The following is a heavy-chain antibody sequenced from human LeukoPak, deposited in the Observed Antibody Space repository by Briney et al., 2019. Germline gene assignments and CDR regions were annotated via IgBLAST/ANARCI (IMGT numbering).Heavy chain of an antibody. CDR1: GFTVDSNY. V-gene: IGHV3-53*01. Sequence: SGGSLRLSCAASGFTVDSNYLSWVRQAPGKGLEWVSVIYSGGSTYYADSVKGRFTISRDNSKNTLYLQMNSLRAEDTAVYYCARDSSSWPLYGMDVWGQGTTVTVSS. CDR2: IYSGGST. D-gene: IGHD6-13*01. J-gene: IGHJ6*02. CDR3: ARDSSSWPLYGMDV.